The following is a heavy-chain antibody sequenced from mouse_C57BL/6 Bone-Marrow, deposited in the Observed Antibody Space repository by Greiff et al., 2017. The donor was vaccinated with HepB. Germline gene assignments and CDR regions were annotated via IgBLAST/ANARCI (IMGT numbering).Heavy chain of an antibody. Sequence: VQLQQPGAELVMPGASVKLSCKASGYTFTSYWMHWVKQRPGQGLEWIGEIDPSDSYTNYNQKFKGKSTLTVDKSSSTAYMQLSSLTSEDSAVYYCARGDYAYYAMDYWGQGTSVTVSS. D-gene: IGHD2-4*01. CDR2: IDPSDSYT. J-gene: IGHJ4*01. CDR1: GYTFTSYW. V-gene: IGHV1-69*01. CDR3: ARGDYAYYAMDY.